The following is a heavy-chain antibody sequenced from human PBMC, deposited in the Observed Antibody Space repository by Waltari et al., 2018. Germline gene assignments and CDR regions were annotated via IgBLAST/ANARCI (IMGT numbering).Heavy chain of an antibody. J-gene: IGHJ3*02. V-gene: IGHV3-30*03. Sequence: QDHLVESGGGVVPPGTSLRLSCAASASTLFPSGIHWVRQAPGKGLEWVSFISYDGSNKLYRNSVRGRFTIARDNSKKTVYLQMNSLRVEDTAVYYCARDKSFITTGAFDMWGQGTMVTVSS. CDR3: ARDKSFITTGAFDM. CDR1: ASTLFPSG. D-gene: IGHD3-22*01. CDR2: ISYDGSNK.